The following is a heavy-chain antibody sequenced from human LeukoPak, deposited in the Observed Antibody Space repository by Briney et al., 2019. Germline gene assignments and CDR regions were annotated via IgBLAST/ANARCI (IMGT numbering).Heavy chain of an antibody. V-gene: IGHV3-11*04. Sequence: PSETLSLTCTVSGYSISSGYYWGWIRQPPGKGLEWVSVISGSGVSTYYADSVKGRFTISRDNAKNSLYLQMNSLRGEDTAVYYCASIYVSGSYWDYWGQGTLVTVSS. CDR3: ASIYVSGSYWDY. CDR2: ISGSGVST. CDR1: GYSISSGYY. D-gene: IGHD3-10*01. J-gene: IGHJ4*02.